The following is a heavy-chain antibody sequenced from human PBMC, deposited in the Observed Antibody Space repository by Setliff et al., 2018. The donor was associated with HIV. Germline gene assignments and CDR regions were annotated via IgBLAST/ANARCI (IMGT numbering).Heavy chain of an antibody. D-gene: IGHD4-17*01. CDR2: ISYTGTT. Sequence: PSETLSLTCTVSGGSISNYYWSWIRQPPGKGLEWIGYISYTGTTRYNPSLKSRVTMSVDTSKNQISLKLSSVTAEDTAVYYCVRDDYGYNGKGFDYWGPGTLVTVSS. CDR3: VRDDYGYNGKGFDY. CDR1: GGSISNYY. J-gene: IGHJ4*02. V-gene: IGHV4-59*12.